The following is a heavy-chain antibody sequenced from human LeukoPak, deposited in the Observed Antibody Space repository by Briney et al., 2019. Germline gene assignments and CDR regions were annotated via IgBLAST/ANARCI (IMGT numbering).Heavy chain of an antibody. Sequence: PSETLSLTCAVYGGSFSGYYWSWIRQPPGKGLEWIGEINHSGSTNYNPSLKSRVTISVDTSKNQFSLKLSSVAAADTAVYYCASLWRGELHFDYWGQGTLVTVSS. V-gene: IGHV4-34*01. D-gene: IGHD1-26*01. CDR1: GGSFSGYY. CDR3: ASLWRGELHFDY. CDR2: INHSGST. J-gene: IGHJ4*02.